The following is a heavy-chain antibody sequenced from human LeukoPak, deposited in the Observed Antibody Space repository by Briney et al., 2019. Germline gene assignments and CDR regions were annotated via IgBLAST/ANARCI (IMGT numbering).Heavy chain of an antibody. CDR3: GKAFPPLRVAAAGDY. CDR2: ISYMGDHR. J-gene: IGHJ4*02. CDR1: GFSIDTYN. V-gene: IGHV3-21*06. Sequence: GGSLRLSCAASGFSIDTYNMHWVRQAPGKGLQWVSSISYMGDHRYYADSAKGRFTISRDNAKNSLYLQMDNLRADDTAVYYCGKAFPPLRVAAAGDYWGQGTLVTVSS. D-gene: IGHD6-25*01.